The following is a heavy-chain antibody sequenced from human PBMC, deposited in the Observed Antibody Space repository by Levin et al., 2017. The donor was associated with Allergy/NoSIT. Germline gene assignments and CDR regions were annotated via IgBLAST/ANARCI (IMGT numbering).Heavy chain of an antibody. Sequence: PGGSLRLSCTVSGGSISSYYWSWIRQPPGKGLEWIGYIYYSGSTNYNPSLKSRVTISVDTSKNQFSLKLSSVTAADTAVYYCARQRRYYDSSGYIQYYFDYWGQGTLVTVSS. CDR2: IYYSGST. V-gene: IGHV4-59*08. J-gene: IGHJ4*02. D-gene: IGHD3-22*01. CDR3: ARQRRYYDSSGYIQYYFDY. CDR1: GGSISSYY.